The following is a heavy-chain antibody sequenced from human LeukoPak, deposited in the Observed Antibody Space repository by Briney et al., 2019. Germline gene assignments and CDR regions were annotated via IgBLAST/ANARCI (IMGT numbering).Heavy chain of an antibody. V-gene: IGHV4-34*01. Sequence: SEILSLTCAVYGGSFSGYYWSWIRQPPGKGLEWIGEINHSGSTNYNPSLKSRVTISVDTSKNQFSLKLSSVTAADTAVYYCASTHFAFHVWGQGTMVTVSS. J-gene: IGHJ3*01. CDR2: INHSGST. CDR3: ASTHFAFHV. CDR1: GGSFSGYY.